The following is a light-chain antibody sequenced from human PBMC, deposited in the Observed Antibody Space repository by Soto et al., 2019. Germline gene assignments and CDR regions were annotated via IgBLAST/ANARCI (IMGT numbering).Light chain of an antibody. V-gene: IGKV1-5*03. CDR1: QSISSW. CDR3: QYYNDYCWT. CDR2: KTS. J-gene: IGKJ1*01. Sequence: DIQLTQSPSTLSASVGDRVTITCRASQSISSWLAWYQQKPGKAPNLLIYKTSNLESAVPSRFSGSGSGTEFTLTISSLQPDDFATYYCQYYNDYCWTFGQGTKVEIK.